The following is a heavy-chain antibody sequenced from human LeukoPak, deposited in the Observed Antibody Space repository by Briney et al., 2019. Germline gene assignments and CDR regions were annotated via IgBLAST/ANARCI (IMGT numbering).Heavy chain of an antibody. CDR3: ARDPNVLRFLEGGMDV. Sequence: KSGGSLRLSCAASGFTSSSYSMSWVRQAPGRGLGWVSSISGSSSYIYYADPVKCRFTISRDNAKNSLYLQKNSLRAEDTAVYYCARDPNVLRFLEGGMDVWGQGTTVTVSS. D-gene: IGHD3-3*01. CDR1: GFTSSSYS. J-gene: IGHJ6*02. CDR2: ISGSSSYI. V-gene: IGHV3-21*01.